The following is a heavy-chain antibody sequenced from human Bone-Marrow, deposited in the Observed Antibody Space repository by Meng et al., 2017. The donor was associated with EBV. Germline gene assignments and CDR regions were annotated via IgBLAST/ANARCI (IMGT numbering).Heavy chain of an antibody. Sequence: EQLVQCGSDVKEPGASVKGSCKTSGDTFTTYAMSWVRQAPGQGLEWMGWINTNTGDPSYAQGFTGRFVFSLDTSVSTAYLQISSLKAKDTAVYYCALGLGVGGSHYYFDQWGQGTLVTVSS. CDR2: INTNTGDP. CDR1: GDTFTTYA. J-gene: IGHJ4*02. V-gene: IGHV7-4-1*02. D-gene: IGHD6-19*01. CDR3: ALGLGVGGSHYYFDQ.